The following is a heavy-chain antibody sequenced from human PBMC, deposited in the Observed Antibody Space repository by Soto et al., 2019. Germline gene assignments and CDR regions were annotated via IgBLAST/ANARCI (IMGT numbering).Heavy chain of an antibody. CDR3: AREGSAGGYRYYAMDV. CDR2: IIPIFGTA. Sequence: QVQLVQSGAEVKKPGSSVKVSCKASGGTFSSYTITWVRQAPGQGLEWMGGIIPIFGTANYAQKFQGRVTITADESTRKTYMELSRMSSDDMGVYDCAREGSAGGYRYYAMDVWGKGTMVTVSS. CDR1: GGTFSSYT. D-gene: IGHD3-16*02. J-gene: IGHJ6*04. V-gene: IGHV1-69*12.